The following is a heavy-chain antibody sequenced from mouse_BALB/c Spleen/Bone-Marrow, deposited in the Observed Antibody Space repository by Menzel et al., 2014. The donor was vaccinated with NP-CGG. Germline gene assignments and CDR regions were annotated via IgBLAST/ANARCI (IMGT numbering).Heavy chain of an antibody. Sequence: EVHLVESGAELVKPGASVKLSCTASGFNIKDTYMHWVKQRPEQVLEWIGRIDPANGNTKYDPKFQGKATITADTSSNTAYLQLISLTSDDTAVYYCARGELGRAWFAYWGQGTLVTVSA. CDR3: ARGELGRAWFAY. CDR1: GFNIKDTY. CDR2: IDPANGNT. D-gene: IGHD4-1*01. J-gene: IGHJ3*01. V-gene: IGHV14-3*02.